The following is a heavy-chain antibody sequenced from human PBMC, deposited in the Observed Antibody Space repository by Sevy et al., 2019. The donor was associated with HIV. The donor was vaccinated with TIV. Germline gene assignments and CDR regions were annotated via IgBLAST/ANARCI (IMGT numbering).Heavy chain of an antibody. J-gene: IGHJ4*02. Sequence: GGSLRLSCAASGFTFSNYNMNWVRQAPGKGLEWVSSISSSSTDIYYADSVKGRFTISRDNAKNSLYLQMNSLRAEATAVYYCARDWEYSSSHPFDNWGQGTLVTVSS. CDR3: ARDWEYSSSHPFDN. D-gene: IGHD6-6*01. CDR2: ISSSSTDI. V-gene: IGHV3-21*01. CDR1: GFTFSNYN.